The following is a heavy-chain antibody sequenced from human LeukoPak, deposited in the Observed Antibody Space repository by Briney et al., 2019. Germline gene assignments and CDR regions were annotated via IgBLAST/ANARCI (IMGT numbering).Heavy chain of an antibody. CDR1: GYTFTGYY. Sequence: SVKVSCKASGYTFTGYYMHWVRQAPGHGLEWMGWINPNSGGTNYAQKFQGRVTMTRDTSISTAYMELSRLRSDDTAVYYCARVLAYCSSTSCHDYWGQGTLVTAYS. CDR3: ARVLAYCSSTSCHDY. J-gene: IGHJ4*02. CDR2: INPNSGGT. D-gene: IGHD2-2*01. V-gene: IGHV1-2*02.